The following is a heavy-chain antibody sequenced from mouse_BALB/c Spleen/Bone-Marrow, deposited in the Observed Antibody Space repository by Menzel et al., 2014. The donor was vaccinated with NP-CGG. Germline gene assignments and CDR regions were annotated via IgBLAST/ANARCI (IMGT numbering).Heavy chain of an antibody. CDR3: AREYYGNGYAMDY. Sequence: VQLQQSGPGLVAPSQSLSITCTVSGFSLTSYGVHWVRQPPGKGLERLGVIWAGGSTNYNSALMSRLSISKDNSKSQVFLKMNSLQTDDTAMYYCAREYYGNGYAMDYWGQGTPVTVSS. CDR1: GFSLTSYG. V-gene: IGHV2-9*02. D-gene: IGHD2-1*01. J-gene: IGHJ4*01. CDR2: IWAGGST.